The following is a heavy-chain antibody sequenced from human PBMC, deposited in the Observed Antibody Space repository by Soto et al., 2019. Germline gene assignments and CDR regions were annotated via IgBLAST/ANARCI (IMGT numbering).Heavy chain of an antibody. CDR3: ARPDLVAAIGAALDY. CDR2: IWNDGSSR. CDR1: GFTFSNYG. D-gene: IGHD5-12*01. J-gene: IGHJ4*02. Sequence: QVQLVESGGGVGQPGRSLRLSCEASGFTFSNYGMHWVRQAPGKGLERVAVIWNDGSSRYYADSVKGRFTVSRDNSKNTLFLQMNNVRDEDTAVYYCARPDLVAAIGAALDYWGQGTLVTVSS. V-gene: IGHV3-33*01.